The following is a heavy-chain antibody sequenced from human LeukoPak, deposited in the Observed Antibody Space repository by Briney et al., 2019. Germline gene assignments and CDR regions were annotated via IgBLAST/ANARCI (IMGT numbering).Heavy chain of an antibody. CDR3: ARGSGDYYGLDI. CDR1: GYTFTSYD. Sequence: ASVKVSCKASGYTFTSYDINWVRQATGQGLEWMGWMNPNSGNTGYAQKFQGRVTMTRDTSTSTVYMELSSLRSEDTALYYCARGSGDYYGLDIWGQGTMVTVSS. V-gene: IGHV1-8*01. CDR2: MNPNSGNT. J-gene: IGHJ3*02. D-gene: IGHD3-16*01.